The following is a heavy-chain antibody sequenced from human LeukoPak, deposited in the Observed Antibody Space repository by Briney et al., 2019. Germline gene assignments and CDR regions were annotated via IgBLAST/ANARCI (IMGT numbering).Heavy chain of an antibody. V-gene: IGHV3-30*04. J-gene: IGHJ6*03. CDR2: ISYDGTNK. CDR1: GFTFSGHA. Sequence: PGGSLRLSCAASGFTFSGHAMHWVRQAPGKGLEWVAVISYDGTNKYYADSVKGRFTISRDNSKNTLYLQMNSLRVEDTAVYYCARAGYYDFWSGYYSHYMDVWGKGTTVTVSS. D-gene: IGHD3-3*01. CDR3: ARAGYYDFWSGYYSHYMDV.